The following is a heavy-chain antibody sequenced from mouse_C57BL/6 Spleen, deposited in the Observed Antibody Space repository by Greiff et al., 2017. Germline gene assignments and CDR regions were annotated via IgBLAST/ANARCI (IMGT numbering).Heavy chain of an antibody. J-gene: IGHJ3*01. CDR2: INPNNGGT. CDR1: GSTFTASN. D-gene: IGHD2-5*01. Sequence: VQLQQSEPELVKPGASVRIPCKASGSTFTASNMAWVKQSHGKSLEWIGDINPNNGGTNYNQKFKGKATLTVDKSSSPAYMELRSLTSEDTAVYYCARAYYSNYQFAYWGQGTLVTVSA. V-gene: IGHV1-18*01. CDR3: ARAYYSNYQFAY.